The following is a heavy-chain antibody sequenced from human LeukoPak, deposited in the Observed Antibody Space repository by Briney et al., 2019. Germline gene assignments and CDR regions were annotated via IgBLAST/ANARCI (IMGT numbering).Heavy chain of an antibody. CDR3: ARRGGIIRGVASYYYMDV. V-gene: IGHV4-61*02. CDR2: TFTNGST. J-gene: IGHJ6*03. CDR1: GDSIRSGGYY. Sequence: SETLSLTCTVSGDSIRSGGYYWSWIRQPAGKGLEWIGRTFTNGSTNYKPSLKSRVTISVDTSKKQFSLKLSSVTAADTAVYYCARRGGIIRGVASYYYMDVWGKGTTVTISS. D-gene: IGHD3-10*01.